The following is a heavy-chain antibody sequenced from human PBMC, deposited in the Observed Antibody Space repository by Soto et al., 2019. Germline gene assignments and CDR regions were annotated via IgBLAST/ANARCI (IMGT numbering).Heavy chain of an antibody. J-gene: IGHJ4*02. V-gene: IGHV4-4*02. CDR3: ARRGDGSGSLDY. CDR1: AGSISSSSW. Sequence: QVQLQESGPGLVKPSGTLSLTCAVSAGSISSSSWWSWVRQPPGKGLEWIGEIYHSGSTTYSPSLKSPVTLSVDKSKNQFSLKLSSVTAADTAVYYCARRGDGSGSLDYWGRGTLVTVSS. CDR2: IYHSGST. D-gene: IGHD3-10*01.